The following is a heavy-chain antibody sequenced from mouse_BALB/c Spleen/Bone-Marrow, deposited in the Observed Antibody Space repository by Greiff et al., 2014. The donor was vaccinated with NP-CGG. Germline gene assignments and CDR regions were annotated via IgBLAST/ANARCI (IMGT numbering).Heavy chain of an antibody. V-gene: IGHV1-4*01. CDR3: AKRDIYYGYDGNAMDY. J-gene: IGHJ4*01. CDR1: GYTLTTYT. CDR2: INPSSGYT. D-gene: IGHD2-2*01. Sequence: VQLQQSGAELARPGASVKMSCKASGYTLTTYTMHWVKRRPGQGLEWIGYINPSSGYTNYNQKFKDKATLTADKSSSTAYMQLSSLTSEDSAVYFCAKRDIYYGYDGNAMDYWGQGTSVTVSS.